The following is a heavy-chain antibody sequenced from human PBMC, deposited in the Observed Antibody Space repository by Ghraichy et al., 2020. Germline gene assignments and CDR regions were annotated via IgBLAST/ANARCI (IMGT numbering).Heavy chain of an antibody. CDR3: ASGPLAFCGGDCYYYIFHI. D-gene: IGHD2-21*01. V-gene: IGHV1-69*13. J-gene: IGHJ3*02. CDR2: IIPSFDRV. CDR1: GDTFTNSA. Sequence: SVKVSCKASGDTFTNSAFSWVRQAAGQGLEWMGGIIPSFDRVDYAQNVQDGVTITADSSTSTVYLELSSLRFGDTAVYYCASGPLAFCGGDCYYYIFHIWGRGTKVTVSS.